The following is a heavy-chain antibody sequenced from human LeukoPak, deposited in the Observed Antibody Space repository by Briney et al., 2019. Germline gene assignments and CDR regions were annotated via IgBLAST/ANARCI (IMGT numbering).Heavy chain of an antibody. CDR1: GGSISANH. CDR2: LHISGNT. V-gene: IGHV4-4*07. Sequence: ASETLSLACTVSGGSISANHWVWIRQPAGKGLEWIGRLHISGNTNYNPSLKSRVTISLDTSKNQFSLRMTSATAADTAAYFCARDPLRSSLDLWGQGILVSVSS. J-gene: IGHJ5*02. D-gene: IGHD6-13*01. CDR3: ARDPLRSSLDL.